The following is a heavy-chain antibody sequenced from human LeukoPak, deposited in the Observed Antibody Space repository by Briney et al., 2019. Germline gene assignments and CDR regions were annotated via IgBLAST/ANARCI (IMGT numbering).Heavy chain of an antibody. J-gene: IGHJ4*02. Sequence: GGSLRLSCAASGFTFSSYWMSWVRQAPGKGLEWVANIKQDGSEKYYVDSVKGRFTISRDNAKNSLYLQMNSLRAEDTAVYYCATSQLGQQLVNDYWGQGTLVTVSS. D-gene: IGHD6-13*01. CDR1: GFTFSSYW. CDR2: IKQDGSEK. CDR3: ATSQLGQQLVNDY. V-gene: IGHV3-7*01.